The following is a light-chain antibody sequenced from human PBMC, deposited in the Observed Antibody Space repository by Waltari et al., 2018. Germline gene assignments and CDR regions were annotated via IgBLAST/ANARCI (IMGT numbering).Light chain of an antibody. Sequence: QSVLTQPPSVSGAPGQRATIPCTGSSSNIGAGYDVHWYQQLPGTAPTLLIYANSNRPSGVPDRFSGSKSGTSASLAITGLQAEDEADYYCQSYDSSLSGSPDVVFGGGTKLTVL. J-gene: IGLJ2*01. CDR3: QSYDSSLSGSPDVV. CDR2: ANS. V-gene: IGLV1-40*01. CDR1: SSNIGAGYD.